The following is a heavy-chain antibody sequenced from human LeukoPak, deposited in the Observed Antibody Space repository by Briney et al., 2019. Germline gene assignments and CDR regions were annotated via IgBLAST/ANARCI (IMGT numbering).Heavy chain of an antibody. J-gene: IGHJ6*03. CDR3: ARDGSGSYTLMDV. CDR1: GYTFTGYY. V-gene: IGHV1-2*02. CDR2: INPNSGGT. Sequence: ASVKVSCKVSGYTFTGYYMHWVRQAPGQGLEWMGWINPNSGGTNYAQKFQGRVTMTRDTSISTAYMELSRLRSDDTAVYYCARDGSGSYTLMDVWGKGTTVTVSS. D-gene: IGHD3-10*01.